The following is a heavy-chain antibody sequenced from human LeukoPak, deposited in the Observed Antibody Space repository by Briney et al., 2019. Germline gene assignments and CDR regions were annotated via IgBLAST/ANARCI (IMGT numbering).Heavy chain of an antibody. CDR1: GFTFSSYA. D-gene: IGHD4-23*01. Sequence: PGGSLRLSCAASGFTFSSYAMHWVRQAPGKGLEWVAVISYDGSNKYYADSVKGRFTISRDNSKNTLYLQMNSLRAEDTAVYYCARDNSDGYNYFDYWGQGTLVTVSS. CDR2: ISYDGSNK. J-gene: IGHJ4*02. V-gene: IGHV3-30-3*01. CDR3: ARDNSDGYNYFDY.